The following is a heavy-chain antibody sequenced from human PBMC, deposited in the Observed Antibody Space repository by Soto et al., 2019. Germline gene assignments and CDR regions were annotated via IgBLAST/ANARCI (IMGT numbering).Heavy chain of an antibody. V-gene: IGHV5-51*01. D-gene: IGHD4-17*01. CDR3: ARQSYGDYSADAFDI. Sequence: GESLKISCKGSGYSLTSYWIGWVRQMPGKGLEWMGIIYPGDSDTRYSPSFQGQVTISADKSISTAYLQWSSLKASDTAMYYCARQSYGDYSADAFDIWGQGTMVTVSS. CDR2: IYPGDSDT. J-gene: IGHJ3*02. CDR1: GYSLTSYW.